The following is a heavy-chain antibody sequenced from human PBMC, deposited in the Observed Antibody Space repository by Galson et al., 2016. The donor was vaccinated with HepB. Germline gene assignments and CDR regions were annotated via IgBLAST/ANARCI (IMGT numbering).Heavy chain of an antibody. D-gene: IGHD6-13*01. V-gene: IGHV3-64*01. J-gene: IGHJ3*02. CDR2: IRSNGGGA. CDR1: GFTFSSHA. Sequence: SLRLSCAASGFTFSSHAMHWVRQAPGKGLEYVSGIRSNGGGAYYANSMKGRFIISRDNSKNMLFLQMGSLRPEDMAVYYCARELYSPTANDALDMWGPGTMVTVSS. CDR3: ARELYSPTANDALDM.